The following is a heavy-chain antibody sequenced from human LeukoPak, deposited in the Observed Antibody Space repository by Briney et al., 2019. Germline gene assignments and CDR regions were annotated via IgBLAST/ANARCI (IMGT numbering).Heavy chain of an antibody. V-gene: IGHV7-4-1*02. CDR1: GYTFTSYA. CDR3: ARTVRDQGVNWFDP. CDR2: INTNTGNP. J-gene: IGHJ5*02. D-gene: IGHD3-10*02. Sequence: ASVKVSCKASGYTFTSYAMNWVRQAPGQGLEWMGWINTNTGNPTYAQGFTGRFVFSLGTSVSTAYLQISSLKAEDTAVYYCARTVRDQGVNWFDPWGQGTLVTVSS.